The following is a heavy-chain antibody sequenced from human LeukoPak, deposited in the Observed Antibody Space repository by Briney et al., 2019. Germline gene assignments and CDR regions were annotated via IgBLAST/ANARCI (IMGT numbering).Heavy chain of an antibody. CDR1: GFTFSNYW. CDR3: IRDFRSADL. Sequence: GGSLRLSCVASGFTFSNYWMHWVRRPPGKGLVWVSRIYVDGRTTNYADSVKGRFTISRDNAKNTVYLEMNSLSVEDTATYYCIRDFRSADLWGQGTLVTVTS. V-gene: IGHV3-74*01. J-gene: IGHJ5*02. CDR2: IYVDGRTT.